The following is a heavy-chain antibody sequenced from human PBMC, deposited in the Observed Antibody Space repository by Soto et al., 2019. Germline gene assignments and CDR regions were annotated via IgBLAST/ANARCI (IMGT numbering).Heavy chain of an antibody. CDR2: ISYDGSNK. Sequence: QVQLVESGGGVVQPGRSLRLSCAASGFTFSSYAMHWVRQAPGKGLEWVAVISYDGSNKYYADSVKGRFTISRDNSKNALYLQMNSLRAEETAVYYCARGLTNYGGNSLDYWGQGTLVTVSS. D-gene: IGHD4-17*01. V-gene: IGHV3-30-3*01. CDR3: ARGLTNYGGNSLDY. CDR1: GFTFSSYA. J-gene: IGHJ4*02.